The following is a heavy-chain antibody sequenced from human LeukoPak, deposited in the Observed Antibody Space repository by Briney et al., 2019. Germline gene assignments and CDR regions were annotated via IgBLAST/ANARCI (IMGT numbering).Heavy chain of an antibody. CDR1: GFAFSNNW. V-gene: IGHV3-74*01. J-gene: IGHJ4*02. CDR3: GKDLSWGSTDY. D-gene: IGHD6-13*01. Sequence: GGSLRLSCAASGFAFSNNWMYWVRQAPGRGLVWVSRINSDGSSIAYADFVKGRFTISRDNAKNTVFLQMNSLTVEDTAMYYCGKDLSWGSTDYWGQGTLVTVSS. CDR2: INSDGSSI.